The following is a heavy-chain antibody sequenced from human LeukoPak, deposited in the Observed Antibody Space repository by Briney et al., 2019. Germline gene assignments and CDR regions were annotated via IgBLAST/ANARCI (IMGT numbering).Heavy chain of an antibody. V-gene: IGHV3-11*01. CDR2: ISSSGSTI. J-gene: IGHJ6*02. Sequence: GGSLRLSCAASGFTFSDYYMSWIRQAPGEGLEWVSYISSSGSTIYYADSVKGRFTISRDNAKNSLYLQMNSLRAEDTAVYYCAGGRYDFWSGMGVKYYYYGMDVWGQGTTVTVSS. CDR1: GFTFSDYY. D-gene: IGHD3-3*01. CDR3: AGGRYDFWSGMGVKYYYYGMDV.